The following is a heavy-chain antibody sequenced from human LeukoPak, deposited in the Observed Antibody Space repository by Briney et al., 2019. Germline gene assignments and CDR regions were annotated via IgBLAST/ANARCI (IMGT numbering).Heavy chain of an antibody. Sequence: PGGSLRLFCAASGFTFSTYTMGWVRQAPGKGLEWVSVISSSSDTTYYADSVRGRFTISRDNSKNTLYLQVNSLSVDDTAVYYCARQAVGTYYFDSWGQGTLVTVSS. CDR3: ARQAVGTYYFDS. CDR1: GFTFSTYT. J-gene: IGHJ4*02. CDR2: ISSSSDTT. V-gene: IGHV3-23*01. D-gene: IGHD6-19*01.